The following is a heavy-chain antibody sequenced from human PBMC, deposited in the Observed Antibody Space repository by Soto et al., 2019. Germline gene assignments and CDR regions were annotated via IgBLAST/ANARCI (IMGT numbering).Heavy chain of an antibody. Sequence: SVKVSCKASCYTFPSSGITWVRQAPGQGLEWMGWISVYNGDTKYAQKVQGRVAMTTDTSTSTAYMELRSLRSDDTAVYYCARYPVRWQTPMAWTYFDYWGQGPLVTLFS. V-gene: IGHV1-18*01. J-gene: IGHJ4*02. CDR1: CYTFPSSG. D-gene: IGHD5-18*01. CDR3: ARYPVRWQTPMAWTYFDY. CDR2: ISVYNGDT.